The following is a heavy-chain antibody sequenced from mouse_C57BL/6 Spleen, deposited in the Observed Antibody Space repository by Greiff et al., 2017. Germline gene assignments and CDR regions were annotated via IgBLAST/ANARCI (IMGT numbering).Heavy chain of an antibody. CDR3: TPAYYSNYEYFDV. CDR1: GFTFSDAW. D-gene: IGHD2-5*01. CDR2: IRHKANDHAT. J-gene: IGHJ1*03. V-gene: IGHV6-6*01. Sequence: EVKVEESGGGLVQPGGSMTLSCAASGFTFSDAWMDWVRQSPVKGLEWVAEIRHKANDHATYYAESVKGRFTISRDNSKSSVYLQMNSLRAEDTGIYYCTPAYYSNYEYFDVWGTGTTVTVSS.